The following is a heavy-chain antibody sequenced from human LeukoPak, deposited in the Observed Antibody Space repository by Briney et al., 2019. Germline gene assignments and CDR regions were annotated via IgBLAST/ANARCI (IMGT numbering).Heavy chain of an antibody. Sequence: GASVKVSCKASGYTFTNFDINWVRQATGQGLEWMGRMSPNSGNTVYAQKFQGRVTITADESTSTAYMELSSLRSEDTAVYYCARDCVEMATAPYAFDIWGQGTMVTVSS. CDR3: ARDCVEMATAPYAFDI. D-gene: IGHD5-24*01. CDR2: MSPNSGNT. CDR1: GYTFTNFD. J-gene: IGHJ3*02. V-gene: IGHV1-8*03.